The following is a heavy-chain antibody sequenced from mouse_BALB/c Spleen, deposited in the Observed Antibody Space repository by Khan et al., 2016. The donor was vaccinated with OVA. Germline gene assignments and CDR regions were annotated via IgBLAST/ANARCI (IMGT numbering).Heavy chain of an antibody. CDR3: AREAYRYDEYYFDY. Sequence: EVELVESGGDSVKPGGSLKLSCAVSGFTFSTYAMSWVRQTPEKRLEWVASISSGGSTYYPDRVMGRFTISRDNARNIVYLQMTSLRSEDMAMYYCAREAYRYDEYYFDYWGQGTTLTVSS. V-gene: IGHV5-6-5*01. J-gene: IGHJ2*01. CDR1: GFTFSTYA. D-gene: IGHD2-14*01. CDR2: ISSGGST.